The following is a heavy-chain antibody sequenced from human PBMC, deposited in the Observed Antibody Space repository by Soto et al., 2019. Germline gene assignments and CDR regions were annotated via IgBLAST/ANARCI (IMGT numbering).Heavy chain of an antibody. V-gene: IGHV4-59*08. Sequence: PSETLSVTCNVSGASISSYYWSWIRQPPGKGLEWIGYIYYSGSTNYNPSLKSRVTISVDTSKNQFSLKLSSVTAADTAVYYCARRWGRTFDYWGQGTLVTVPQ. CDR2: IYYSGST. CDR1: GASISSYY. J-gene: IGHJ4*02. CDR3: ARRWGRTFDY. D-gene: IGHD7-27*01.